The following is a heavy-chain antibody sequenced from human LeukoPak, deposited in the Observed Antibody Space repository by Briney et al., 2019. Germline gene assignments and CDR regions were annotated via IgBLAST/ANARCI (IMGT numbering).Heavy chain of an antibody. J-gene: IGHJ6*02. CDR1: GGSISSHY. Sequence: PSETLSLTCTVSGGSISSHYWSWIRQPPGKGLEWIGYIYYSGSTNCNPSLKSRVTISVDTSKNQFSLKLSSVTAADTAVYYCAREVVVAATDGNYYYYYGMDVWGQGTTVTVSS. D-gene: IGHD2-15*01. CDR2: IYYSGST. V-gene: IGHV4-59*11. CDR3: AREVVVAATDGNYYYYYGMDV.